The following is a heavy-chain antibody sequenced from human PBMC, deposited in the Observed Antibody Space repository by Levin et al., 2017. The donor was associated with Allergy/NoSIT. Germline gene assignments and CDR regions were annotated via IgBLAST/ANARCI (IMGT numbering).Heavy chain of an antibody. CDR3: ARSNGWLDY. V-gene: IGHV6-1*01. J-gene: IGHJ4*02. CDR2: TYYRSKWYF. Sequence: SETLSLTCAISGDSVSSKDAAWNWIRQSPSRGLEWLGRTYYRSKWYFHYAVSVKSRITVNPDTSKNQFSLQLNSVTPEDTAVYYCARSNGWLDYWGQGILVTVSS. D-gene: IGHD6-19*01. CDR1: GDSVSSKDAA.